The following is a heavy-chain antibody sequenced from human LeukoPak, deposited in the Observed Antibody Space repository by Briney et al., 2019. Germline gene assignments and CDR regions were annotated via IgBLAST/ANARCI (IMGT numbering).Heavy chain of an antibody. CDR2: ISSGSSYI. CDR1: GFTFSSYS. V-gene: IGHV3-21*01. CDR3: ASLNGDYDWFDP. J-gene: IGHJ5*02. Sequence: GGSLRLSCAASGFTFSSYSMNWVRQAPGKGLEWVSSISSGSSYIYYADSVKGRFTISRDNAKNSLYLQMNSLRAEDTAVYYCASLNGDYDWFDPWGQGTLVTVSS. D-gene: IGHD4-17*01.